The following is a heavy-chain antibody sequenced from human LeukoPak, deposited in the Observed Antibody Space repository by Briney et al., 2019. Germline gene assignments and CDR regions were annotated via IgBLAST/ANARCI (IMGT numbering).Heavy chain of an antibody. D-gene: IGHD3-10*01. V-gene: IGHV1-8*01. J-gene: IGHJ3*02. CDR3: ARVARFTMVRGGGYHDAFDI. CDR1: GYTFTSYD. Sequence: ASVKVSCKASGYTFTSYDINWVRQATGQGLEWMGWMNPNSGNTGYAQKFQGRVTMTRNTSISTAYMELSSLRSEDTAVYYCARVARFTMVRGGGYHDAFDIWGQGTMVTVSS. CDR2: MNPNSGNT.